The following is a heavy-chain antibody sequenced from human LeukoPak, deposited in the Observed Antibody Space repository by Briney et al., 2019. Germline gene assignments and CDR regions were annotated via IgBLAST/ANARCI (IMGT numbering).Heavy chain of an antibody. J-gene: IGHJ6*03. CDR1: GYSISSGYY. CDR2: IYHSGST. V-gene: IGHV4-38-2*01. CDR3: ARLYCSSTSCHPIYYYYYYMDI. Sequence: SETLSLTCAVSGYSISSGYYWGWIRQPPGKGLEWIGSIYHSGSTYYNPSLKSRVTISVDTSKNQFSLKLSSVTAADTAVYYCARLYCSSTSCHPIYYYYYYMDIWGKGTTVTVSS. D-gene: IGHD2-2*01.